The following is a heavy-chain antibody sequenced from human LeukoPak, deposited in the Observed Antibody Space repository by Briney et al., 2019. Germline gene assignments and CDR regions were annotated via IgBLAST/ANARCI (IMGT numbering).Heavy chain of an antibody. CDR1: GFTFSNYA. V-gene: IGHV3-23*01. Sequence: GGSLRLSCAASGFTFSNYAMSWVRQAPGKGLEWVSAISGSGGSTYYADSVKGRFTISRDNSKNTLYLQMNSLRAEDTAVYYCAKAQGYYYDSSGQGYFQHWGQGTLVTVSS. D-gene: IGHD3-22*01. CDR3: AKAQGYYYDSSGQGYFQH. CDR2: ISGSGGST. J-gene: IGHJ1*01.